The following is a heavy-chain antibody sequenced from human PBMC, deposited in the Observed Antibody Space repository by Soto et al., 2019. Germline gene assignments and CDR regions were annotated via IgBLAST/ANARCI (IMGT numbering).Heavy chain of an antibody. J-gene: IGHJ4*02. CDR2: ISSSGVST. CDR1: GFTFNSYA. V-gene: IGHV3-23*01. D-gene: IGHD2-8*02. CDR3: ARGGLSVLYIDY. Sequence: EVQLLESGGGLVQPGGSLRLSCAASGFTFNSYAMSCFRQAPGKGLEWVSGISSSGVSTFYADSVKGRFTISRDNSKNTLYLQMNSLRAEDTAVYYCARGGLSVLYIDYWGQGTLVTVSP.